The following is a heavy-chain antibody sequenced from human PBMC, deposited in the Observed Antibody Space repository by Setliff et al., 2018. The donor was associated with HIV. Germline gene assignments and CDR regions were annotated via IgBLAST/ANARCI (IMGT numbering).Heavy chain of an antibody. CDR2: INTNTGSP. V-gene: IGHV7-4-1*02. Sequence: ASVKVSCKASGYTFTKYAMSWVRQAPGQGLEWVGWINTNTGSPTYAQGLTGRFVFSLDTSVNTAYLQINSLTPDDGGVYYCARDLTHRTNLYSGYFDYWGQGTLVTVSS. J-gene: IGHJ4*02. CDR3: ARDLTHRTNLYSGYFDY. CDR1: GYTFTKYA. D-gene: IGHD2-8*01.